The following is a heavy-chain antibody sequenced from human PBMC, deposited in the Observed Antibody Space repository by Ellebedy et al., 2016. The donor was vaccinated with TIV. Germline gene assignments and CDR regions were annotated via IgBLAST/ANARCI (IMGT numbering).Heavy chain of an antibody. D-gene: IGHD1-26*01. V-gene: IGHV3-43*02. Sequence: PGGSLKLSCAASGFTFDDYAMHWVRQAPGKGLEWVSLISGDGGSTYYADSVKGRFTISRDNAKNSLYLQMNSLRAEDTAVYYCARIDTWELGFVLGGMDVWGQGTTVTVSS. CDR1: GFTFDDYA. J-gene: IGHJ6*02. CDR2: ISGDGGST. CDR3: ARIDTWELGFVLGGMDV.